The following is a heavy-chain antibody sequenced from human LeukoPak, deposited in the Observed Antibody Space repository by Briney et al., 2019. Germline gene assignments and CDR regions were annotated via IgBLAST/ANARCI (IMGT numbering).Heavy chain of an antibody. D-gene: IGHD1-26*01. CDR2: INPNGGDT. Sequence: ASVKVSCKASGYTFTGYYMHWVRQAPRQGLEWMGWINPNGGDTNYAQKFQGRVSMTRDTSISTAYMDLSGLRSDDTALYYCARGLGWESGAYPGAWGQGTLVTVSS. CDR1: GYTFTGYY. J-gene: IGHJ5*02. CDR3: ARGLGWESGAYPGA. V-gene: IGHV1-2*02.